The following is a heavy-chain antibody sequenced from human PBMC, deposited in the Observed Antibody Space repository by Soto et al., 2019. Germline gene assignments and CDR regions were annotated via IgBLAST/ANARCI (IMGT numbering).Heavy chain of an antibody. D-gene: IGHD6-13*01. V-gene: IGHV3-74*01. CDR3: ARXTSAAGTQHDAFDI. Sequence: GGSLRLSCAASGFTFDKYIMHWLRQVPGKGLVWVARINKHGNSTTYADFAKGRFSISRDNAKDTLYLLMNSLRAEDTAVYYYARXTSAAGTQHDAFDIWGQGTMVTVSS. CDR1: GFTFDKYI. J-gene: IGHJ3*02. CDR2: INKHGNST.